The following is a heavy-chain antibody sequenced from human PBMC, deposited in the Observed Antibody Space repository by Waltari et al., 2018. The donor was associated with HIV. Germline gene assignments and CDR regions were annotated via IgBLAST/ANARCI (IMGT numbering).Heavy chain of an antibody. CDR3: ARDGGLSSTEGGVDP. J-gene: IGHJ5*02. D-gene: IGHD2-2*01. CDR1: GGAISSGRVS. CDR2: SYYSGGT. Sequence: QAQLQESGPGLVKHSQTRSLTCTVSGGAISSGRVSWRWMRQLPVKGLGWIGYSYYSGGTYSNPSLKSRFTISLDTSKNQFSLKLSSVTAADTAVYYCARDGGLSSTEGGVDPWGQGTLVTVSS. V-gene: IGHV4-31*03.